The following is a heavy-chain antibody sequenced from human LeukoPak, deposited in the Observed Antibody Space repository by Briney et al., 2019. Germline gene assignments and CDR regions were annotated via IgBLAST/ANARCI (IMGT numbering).Heavy chain of an antibody. CDR3: AGAIFETGDYVDAFDV. J-gene: IGHJ3*01. CDR2: IFPTDSDT. CDR1: AYTFSGHW. Sequence: GESLKISCQGSAYTFSGHWIGWVRQKPGKGLEWMGIIFPTDSDTTYSPSFQGQVIISADQSTGTAYLQWSSLRASDTAMYYCAGAIFETGDYVDAFDVWGQGTVVTVSS. D-gene: IGHD3-9*01. V-gene: IGHV5-51*01.